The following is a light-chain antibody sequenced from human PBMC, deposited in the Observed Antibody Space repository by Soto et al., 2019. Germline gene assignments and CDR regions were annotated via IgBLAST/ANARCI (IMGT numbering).Light chain of an antibody. Sequence: QSVLTQPPSASGTPGQRVTISCSGSSSNIGTNTVNWYQQLPGTAPKVLIYNNHERPSGVPDRFSGSKSGTSASLAISGLQSDDEADYYCAAWDDSLWLXGGGTQLTVL. CDR2: NNH. V-gene: IGLV1-44*01. J-gene: IGLJ3*02. CDR3: AAWDDSLWL. CDR1: SSNIGTNT.